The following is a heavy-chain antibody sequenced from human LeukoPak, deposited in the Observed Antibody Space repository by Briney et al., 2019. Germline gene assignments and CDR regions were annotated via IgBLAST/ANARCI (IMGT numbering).Heavy chain of an antibody. J-gene: IGHJ4*02. V-gene: IGHV3-48*04. CDR2: ISRVISTV. CDR1: GFTFNTYS. D-gene: IGHD6-19*01. CDR3: AKDNRRHYTSGPNPDSLH. Sequence: GGSLRLSCAASGFTFNTYSMNWVRQAPGKGLEWVSFISRVISTVYYAGSVKGRFTISRDNAKNSLYLQMNSLRVEDTAFYYCAKDNRRHYTSGPNPDSLHWGQGALVTVSS.